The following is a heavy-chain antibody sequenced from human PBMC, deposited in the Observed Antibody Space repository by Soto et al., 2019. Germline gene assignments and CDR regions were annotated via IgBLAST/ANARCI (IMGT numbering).Heavy chain of an antibody. V-gene: IGHV3-30*18. CDR1: GFTFSSYS. D-gene: IGHD3-10*01. Sequence: PGGSLRLSCAASGFTFSSYSMNWVRQAPGKGLEWVAVISKDGGNKYYADSMKGRFTISRDNSKNTLYLQMNSLRAEDTAVYYCAKGGLPYYGSADYYYYGMDVWGQGTTVTVSS. CDR2: ISKDGGNK. J-gene: IGHJ6*02. CDR3: AKGGLPYYGSADYYYYGMDV.